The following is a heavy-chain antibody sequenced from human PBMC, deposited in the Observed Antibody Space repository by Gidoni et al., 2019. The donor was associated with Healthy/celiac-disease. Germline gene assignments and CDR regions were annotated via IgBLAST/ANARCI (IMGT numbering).Heavy chain of an antibody. J-gene: IGHJ6*02. CDR2: ISSSGSTI. CDR3: ARGEEVVPAAPRNCYYGMDV. CDR1: GFTFSSYE. Sequence: EVQLVESGGGLVQPGGSLRLSCAASGFTFSSYEMNWVRQAPGKGLEWVSYISSSGSTIYYADSVKGRFTISRDNAKNSLYLQMNSLRAEDTAVYYCARGEEVVPAAPRNCYYGMDVWGQGTTVTVSS. D-gene: IGHD2-2*01. V-gene: IGHV3-48*03.